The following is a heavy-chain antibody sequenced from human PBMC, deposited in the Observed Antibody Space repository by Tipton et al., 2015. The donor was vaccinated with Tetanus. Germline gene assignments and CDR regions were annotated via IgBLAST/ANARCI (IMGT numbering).Heavy chain of an antibody. CDR3: ARTTRRWLHPDY. V-gene: IGHV4-59*01. CDR2: IFYSGRT. CDR1: GDSMTDFY. J-gene: IGHJ4*02. D-gene: IGHD5-24*01. Sequence: TLSLTCNVSGDSMTDFYWSWIRQPPGKGLEWIAYIFYSGRTQYNPSLKSRATISVDTAKNQFSLQLASVTAPDTAIYYCARTTRRWLHPDYWGQGTLVTVSS.